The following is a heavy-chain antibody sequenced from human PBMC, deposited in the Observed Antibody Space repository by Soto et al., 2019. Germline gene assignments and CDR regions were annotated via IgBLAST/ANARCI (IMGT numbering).Heavy chain of an antibody. CDR1: GFTFSSYS. D-gene: IGHD3-22*01. V-gene: IGHV3-48*04. CDR2: ISSGSTTI. J-gene: IGHJ5*02. CDR3: ARDPSYFFDSSGYPRWFDP. Sequence: PGGSLRLSCAASGFTFSSYSMNWVRQAPGKGLQWVSYISSGSTTIYYADSVKGRFTISRDNAKNSLYLQMSSLRAEDTAVYYYARDPSYFFDSSGYPRWFDPWGQGTLVTVSS.